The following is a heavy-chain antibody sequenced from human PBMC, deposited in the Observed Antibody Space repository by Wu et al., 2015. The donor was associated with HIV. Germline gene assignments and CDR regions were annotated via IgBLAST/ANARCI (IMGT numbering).Heavy chain of an antibody. CDR1: GYTFTSYY. CDR2: INPSGGST. D-gene: IGHD4-17*01. V-gene: IGHV1-46*03. J-gene: IGHJ3*02. CDR3: ARRSSGDYGDYGHAFDI. Sequence: QVQLVQSGAEVKKPGASVKVSCKASGYTFTSYYMHWVRQAPGQGLEWMGIINPSGGSTSYAQKFQGRVTMTRDTSTSTVYMELSSLRSEDTAVYYCARRSSGDYGDYGHAFDIWGQGTMVTVSS.